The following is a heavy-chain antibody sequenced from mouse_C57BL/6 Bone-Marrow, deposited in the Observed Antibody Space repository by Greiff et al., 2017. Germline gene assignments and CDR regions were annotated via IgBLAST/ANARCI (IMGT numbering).Heavy chain of an antibody. CDR1: YFAFMASA. CDR2: FTMYSDAT. CDR3: ARSDGYWYFDV. J-gene: IGHJ1*03. V-gene: IGHV1-49*01. Sequence: LQQSGAELVRPGSSVKLSCKASYFAFMASAMHWVKQRPGHGLEWIGSFTMYSDATEYSENFKGKATFTANTSSSTAYMELSSLTSEDSAVYCCARSDGYWYFDVWGTGTTVTVSS. D-gene: IGHD2-13*01.